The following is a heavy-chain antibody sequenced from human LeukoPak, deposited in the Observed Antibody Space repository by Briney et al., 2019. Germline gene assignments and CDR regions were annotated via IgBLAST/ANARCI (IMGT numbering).Heavy chain of an antibody. CDR3: ARVRFDWLLPFDY. J-gene: IGHJ4*02. Sequence: SETLSLTCAVYGGSFSGYYWSWIRQPPGKGLEWIGEINHSGSTNYNPSLKSRVTISVDTSKNQFSLKLCSVTAADTAVYYCARVRFDWLLPFDYWGQGTLVTVSS. CDR1: GGSFSGYY. V-gene: IGHV4-34*01. CDR2: INHSGST. D-gene: IGHD3-9*01.